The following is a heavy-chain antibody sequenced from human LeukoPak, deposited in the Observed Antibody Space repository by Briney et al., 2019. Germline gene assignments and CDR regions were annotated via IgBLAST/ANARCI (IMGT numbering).Heavy chain of an antibody. Sequence: SETLSLTCTVSGGSISSGGYYWSWLRQHPGMGLQWIGYIYRSGSTYYNPYLQCRVTISVDTSKHQFSLRVNSVTAADTAVYFCARDDTVISVFDIWGQGTMVTVSS. CDR3: ARDDTVISVFDI. CDR2: IYRSGST. D-gene: IGHD5-18*01. V-gene: IGHV4-31*03. CDR1: GGSISSGGYY. J-gene: IGHJ3*02.